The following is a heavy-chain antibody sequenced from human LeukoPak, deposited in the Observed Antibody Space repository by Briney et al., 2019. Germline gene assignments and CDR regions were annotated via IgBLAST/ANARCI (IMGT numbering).Heavy chain of an antibody. Sequence: GGSLRLSCAASGFTFSDYYMSWIRQAPGKGLEWVSYISSSGSTIYYADSVKGRFTISRDNSKNTLYLQMNSLRAEDTAVYYCAKDYGSGYYDDAFDIWGQGTMVTVSS. CDR2: ISSSGSTI. CDR3: AKDYGSGYYDDAFDI. V-gene: IGHV3-11*01. CDR1: GFTFSDYY. J-gene: IGHJ3*02. D-gene: IGHD3-22*01.